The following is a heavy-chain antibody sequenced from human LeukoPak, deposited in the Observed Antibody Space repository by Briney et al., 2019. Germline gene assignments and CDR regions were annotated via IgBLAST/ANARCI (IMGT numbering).Heavy chain of an antibody. V-gene: IGHV3-23*01. D-gene: IGHD3-10*01. J-gene: IGHJ4*02. CDR2: ISGSGGST. Sequence: GGSLRLSCAASGFTFSSYAMSWVRHAPGKGLEWVSAISGSGGSTYYADSVKGRFTISRDNSKNTLYLQMNSLRAEDTAVYYCAIRYYGSGSYSYWGQGTLVTVSS. CDR1: GFTFSSYA. CDR3: AIRYYGSGSYSY.